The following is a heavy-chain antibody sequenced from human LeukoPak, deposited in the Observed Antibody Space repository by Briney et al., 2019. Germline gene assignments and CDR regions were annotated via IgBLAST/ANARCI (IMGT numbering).Heavy chain of an antibody. CDR2: ISGGGGST. CDR1: GFTFSSYA. D-gene: IGHD3-22*01. J-gene: IGHJ4*02. V-gene: IGHV3-23*01. CDR3: AKEPYYYDSSGYRRHFDY. Sequence: QPGGSLRLSCAASGFTFSSYAMSWVRQAPGKGLEWVSAISGGGGSTYDADTVKGRFTISRDNSKNTLYLQMNSLRAEDTAVYYCAKEPYYYDSSGYRRHFDYWGQGTLVTVCS.